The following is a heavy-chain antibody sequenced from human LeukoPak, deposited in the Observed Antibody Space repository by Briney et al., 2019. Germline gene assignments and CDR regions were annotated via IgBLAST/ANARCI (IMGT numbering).Heavy chain of an antibody. Sequence: ASVKVSCKASGYTFTSYDINWVRQATGQGLEWMGWMNPNSGNTNYAQKFQGRVTMTRDTSISTAYMELSRLRSDDTAAYYCARDRGWAFDYWGQGTLVTVSS. CDR1: GYTFTSYD. J-gene: IGHJ4*02. CDR3: ARDRGWAFDY. D-gene: IGHD6-19*01. V-gene: IGHV1-8*01. CDR2: MNPNSGNT.